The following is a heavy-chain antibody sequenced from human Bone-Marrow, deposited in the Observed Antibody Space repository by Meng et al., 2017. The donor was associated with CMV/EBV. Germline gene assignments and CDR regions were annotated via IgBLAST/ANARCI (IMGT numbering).Heavy chain of an antibody. D-gene: IGHD6-19*01. V-gene: IGHV3-30*18. CDR1: GFTFSYYS. Sequence: VQLVESGGGLVKPGGSLRLSCAASGFTFSYYSMNWVRQAPGKGLEWVAVISYDGSNKYYADSVKGRFTISRDNSKNTLYLQMNSLRAEDTAVYYCAKTLAVAGFDYWGQGTLVTVSS. CDR3: AKTLAVAGFDY. CDR2: ISYDGSNK. J-gene: IGHJ4*02.